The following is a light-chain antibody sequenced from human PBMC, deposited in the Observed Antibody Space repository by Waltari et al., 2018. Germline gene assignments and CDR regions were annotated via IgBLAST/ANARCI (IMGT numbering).Light chain of an antibody. V-gene: IGKV3-15*01. Sequence: EIVMTQSPGTLSVSPGEKATLSCRASQSVSSRLAWYQQKPGQSPRLLIYGASTRATGIPARFSGSGSGTDFTLTISSLQSEDFAVYYCQHSDTFGQGTKLEIK. CDR3: QHSDT. CDR1: QSVSSR. J-gene: IGKJ2*01. CDR2: GAS.